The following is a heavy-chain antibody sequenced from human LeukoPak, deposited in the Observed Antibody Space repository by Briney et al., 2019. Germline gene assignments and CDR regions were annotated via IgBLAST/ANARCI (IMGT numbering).Heavy chain of an antibody. D-gene: IGHD4-23*01. CDR2: IYYDGANK. CDR1: GFIFSNYG. Sequence: AGGSLRLSCAASGFIFSNYGMHWVRQAPGKGLEWVALIYYDGANKYCADSVKGRFTISRDNSKNTLFLQMNSLRVEDTAVYYCARQSTVATDWWGQGTLVTVSS. CDR3: ARQSTVATDW. V-gene: IGHV3-33*01. J-gene: IGHJ4*02.